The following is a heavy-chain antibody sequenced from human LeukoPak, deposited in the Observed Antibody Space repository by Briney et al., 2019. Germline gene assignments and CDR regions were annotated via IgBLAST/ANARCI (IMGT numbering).Heavy chain of an antibody. J-gene: IGHJ6*02. V-gene: IGHV3-43*02. CDR2: ISGDGGNT. CDR3: AKDLGSGNYHYYGMVV. D-gene: IGHD3-10*01. CDR1: GSTFDDYG. Sequence: GGSLRLSCATSGSTFDDYGVHWVRQAPGKGLEWVSLISGDGGNTSYADSVKGRFTISRDNSKNSLYLQMNNLRTEDTALYYCAKDLGSGNYHYYGMVVWGQGATVSVSS.